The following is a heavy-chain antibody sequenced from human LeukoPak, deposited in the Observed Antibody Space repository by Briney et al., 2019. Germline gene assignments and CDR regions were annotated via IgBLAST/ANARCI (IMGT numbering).Heavy chain of an antibody. CDR3: ARETAMVTARRWWGFDY. J-gene: IGHJ4*02. D-gene: IGHD5-18*01. Sequence: SETLSLTCAVYGGSFSGYYWSWIRQPPGKGLEWIGEINHSGSTNYNPSLKSRVTISVDTSKNQFSLKLSPVTAADTAVYYCARETAMVTARRWWGFDYWGQGTLVTVSS. CDR2: INHSGST. CDR1: GGSFSGYY. V-gene: IGHV4-34*01.